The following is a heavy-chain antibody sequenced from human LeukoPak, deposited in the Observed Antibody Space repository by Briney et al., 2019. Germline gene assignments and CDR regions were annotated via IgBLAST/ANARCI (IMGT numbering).Heavy chain of an antibody. CDR1: GYTFTNFG. D-gene: IGHD6-19*01. V-gene: IGHV1-18*01. CDR2: ISVYNGNT. Sequence: ASVKVSRKASGYTFTNFGISWVRQAPGQGLEWMGWISVYNGNTNYAQKVQGRVTMTADTSTSTAYMELRSLRSDDTAVYYCARAGGWAREDYKADAFDFWGQGTMVTVSS. CDR3: ARAGGWAREDYKADAFDF. J-gene: IGHJ3*01.